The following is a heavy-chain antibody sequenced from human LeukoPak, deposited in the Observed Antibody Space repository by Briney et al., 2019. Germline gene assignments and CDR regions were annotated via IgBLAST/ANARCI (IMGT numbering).Heavy chain of an antibody. D-gene: IGHD2-21*02. Sequence: GGSLRLSCAASGFTFDDYPMHWVRQAPGKGLEWVSGISWSGGSIAYADSVKGRFTISRDNAKNSLYLQMSSLRAEDTAFYYCAKLEVTAYGGGYWGQGTLVTVSS. CDR3: AKLEVTAYGGGY. CDR1: GFTFDDYP. CDR2: ISWSGGSI. V-gene: IGHV3-9*01. J-gene: IGHJ4*02.